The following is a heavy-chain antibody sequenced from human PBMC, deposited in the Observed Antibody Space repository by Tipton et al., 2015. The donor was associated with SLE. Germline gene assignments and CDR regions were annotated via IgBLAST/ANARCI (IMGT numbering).Heavy chain of an antibody. CDR1: GGSISTNTYF. Sequence: TLSLTCTVSGGSISTNTYFWGWIRQPPGKGLEWIGNIHSSGDTYYNPSLRSRVTISVDTSKNQFSLKLSSVTAADTAMYYCAKVGGASCSRTCSHAGSVYWGEGILVVVSS. CDR2: IHSSGDT. J-gene: IGHJ4*02. D-gene: IGHD2-2*01. CDR3: AKVGGASCSRTCSHAGSVY. V-gene: IGHV4-39*01.